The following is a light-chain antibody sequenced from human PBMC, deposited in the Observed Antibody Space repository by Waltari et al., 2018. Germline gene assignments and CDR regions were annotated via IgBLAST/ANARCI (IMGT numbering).Light chain of an antibody. V-gene: IGKV3-15*01. CDR2: GAS. CDR3: QQYYSTPYT. CDR1: QSIGSN. Sequence: DIVMTQSPATLSVSPGDRATLSCRASQSIGSNLAWYQHKPGQAPRFLIYGASTRATGIPVRFSGSGSGTEFTLTISSLQSADFAVYFCQQYYSTPYTFGQGTKLEIK. J-gene: IGKJ2*01.